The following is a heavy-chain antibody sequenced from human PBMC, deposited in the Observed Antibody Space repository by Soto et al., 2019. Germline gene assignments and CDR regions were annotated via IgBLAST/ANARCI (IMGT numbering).Heavy chain of an antibody. CDR1: GDSVSSNSAA. Sequence: SQTLSLTCAISGDSVSSNSAAWNWIRQSPSRGLEWLGRTYYRSKWYNDYAVSVKSRITINPDTSKNQFSLQLNSVTPEDTAVYYCARDPKYSSDWPYYGMDVWGQGTTVTVSS. D-gene: IGHD6-19*01. CDR3: ARDPKYSSDWPYYGMDV. CDR2: TYYRSKWYN. J-gene: IGHJ6*02. V-gene: IGHV6-1*01.